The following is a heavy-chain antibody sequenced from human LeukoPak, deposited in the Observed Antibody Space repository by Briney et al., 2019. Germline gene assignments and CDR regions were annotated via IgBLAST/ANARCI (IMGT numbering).Heavy chain of an antibody. CDR3: ARGSPGRYSGYVGAFDI. CDR1: GFTFSSYA. CDR2: ISYDGSNK. Sequence: PGGSLRLSCAASGFTFSSYAMHWVRQAPGKGLEWVAVISYDGSNKYYADSVKGRFTISRDNSKNTLYLQMNSLRAEDTAVYYCARGSPGRYSGYVGAFDIWGQGTMVTVSS. D-gene: IGHD5-12*01. V-gene: IGHV3-30*04. J-gene: IGHJ3*02.